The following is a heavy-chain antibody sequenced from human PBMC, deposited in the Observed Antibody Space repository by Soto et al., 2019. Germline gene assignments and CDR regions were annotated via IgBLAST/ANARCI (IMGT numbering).Heavy chain of an antibody. Sequence: AEPRSPTGTVCEGSSTSSSHHWAWFRQHPGKGLEWIGSIYYSGNTYHNPSLRSRVTIYVDTSKNQFSLKLSSVTAAHPSVYYCAREEHAESHYWGHATLVTVSS. CDR2: IYYSGNT. CDR1: EGSSTSSSHH. D-gene: IGHD2-21*01. CDR3: AREEHAESHY. V-gene: IGHV4-39*02. J-gene: IGHJ4*01.